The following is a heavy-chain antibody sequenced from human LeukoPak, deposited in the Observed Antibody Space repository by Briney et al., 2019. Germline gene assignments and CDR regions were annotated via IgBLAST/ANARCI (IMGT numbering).Heavy chain of an antibody. CDR3: ARASERYLDV. Sequence: GGSLRLSCAASGFTFSSYEMNWVRQAPGKGLEWVSFISSGVSMRFYADSVKGRFTISRDNAKNSLDLQMNSPRAEDTAVYYCARASERYLDVWGQGTTVTVSS. V-gene: IGHV3-48*03. J-gene: IGHJ6*02. D-gene: IGHD1-1*01. CDR2: ISSGVSMR. CDR1: GFTFSSYE.